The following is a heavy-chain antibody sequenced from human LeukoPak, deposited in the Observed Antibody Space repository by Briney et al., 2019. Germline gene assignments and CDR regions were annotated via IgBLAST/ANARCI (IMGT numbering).Heavy chain of an antibody. CDR3: ARVSCVGAYREFDY. CDR1: GGSISSYY. V-gene: IGHV4-59*01. CDR2: IYYSGST. J-gene: IGHJ4*02. D-gene: IGHD1-26*01. Sequence: PSETLSLTCTVFGGSISSYYWSWIRQPPGKGLEWMGYIYYSGSTNYNPSLKSRVTISVGTSKNQFSLKLSSVTAADTAVYYCARVSCVGAYREFDYWGQGTLVTVSS.